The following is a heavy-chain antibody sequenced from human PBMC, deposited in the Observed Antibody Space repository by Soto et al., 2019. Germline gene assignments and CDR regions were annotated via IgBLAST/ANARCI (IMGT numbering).Heavy chain of an antibody. CDR1: GGTFSSFINYP. V-gene: IGHV1-69*06. CDR3: ARRDTSGFLRYFDN. J-gene: IGHJ4*02. D-gene: IGHD3-3*01. CDR2: IVPNVGTV. Sequence: SVKVSCKSSGGTFSSFINYPINWVRQAPGQGLEWMGGIVPNVGTVNYAQKFRGKVTITADKSTGTAYMELSSLRSEDTALYYCARRDTSGFLRYFDNWGQGPRSPSPQ.